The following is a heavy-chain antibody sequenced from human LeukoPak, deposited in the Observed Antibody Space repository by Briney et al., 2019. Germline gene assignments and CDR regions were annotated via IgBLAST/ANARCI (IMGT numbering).Heavy chain of an antibody. J-gene: IGHJ3*02. CDR3: STIRAQIFDI. Sequence: GGSLRLSCVGSGFSFRSHWMNWVRQSPGKGLEWVANIKPDGSDKYYVDSARGRFTVSRDNAKNSAFLQMNSLRAEDTAIYYCSTIRAQIFDIWPQGTLVSVSS. D-gene: IGHD3-10*01. CDR1: GFSFRSHW. CDR2: IKPDGSDK. V-gene: IGHV3-7*01.